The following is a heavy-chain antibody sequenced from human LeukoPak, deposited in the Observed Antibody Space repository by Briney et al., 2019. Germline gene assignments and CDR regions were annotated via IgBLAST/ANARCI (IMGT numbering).Heavy chain of an antibody. CDR3: ARRAFTTYYDILTGYYYYYYMDV. V-gene: IGHV4-4*09. D-gene: IGHD3-9*01. CDR2: IYTSGST. CDR1: GGSISGHY. Sequence: SETLSLTCTVSGGSISGHYWSWIRQPPGKGLEWIGYIYTSGSTNYNPSLKSRVTISVDTSKNQFSLKLSSVTAADTAVYYCARRAFTTYYDILTGYYYYYYMDVWGKGTTVTVSS. J-gene: IGHJ6*03.